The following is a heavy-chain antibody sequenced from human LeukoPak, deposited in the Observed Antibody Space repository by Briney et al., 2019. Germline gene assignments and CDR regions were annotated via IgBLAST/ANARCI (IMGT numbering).Heavy chain of an antibody. CDR1: GYSISSGYY. D-gene: IGHD2-21*01. Sequence: PSETLSLTCAVSGYSISSGYYWGWIRQPPGKGLEWIGSIYHSGSTYYNPSLKSRVTISVDTSKHQFSLKLSSVTAADTAVYYCARPPLIVVVIADLDAFDIWGQGTMVTVSS. CDR2: IYHSGST. CDR3: ARPPLIVVVIADLDAFDI. J-gene: IGHJ3*02. V-gene: IGHV4-38-2*01.